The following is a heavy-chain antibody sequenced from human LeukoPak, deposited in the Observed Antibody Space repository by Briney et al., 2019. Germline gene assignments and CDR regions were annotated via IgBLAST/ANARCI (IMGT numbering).Heavy chain of an antibody. CDR2: ISGSGGST. Sequence: PGGSVRLSCAASGFTFSSYALSWVRQAPGKRLEWVSAISGSGGSTYHADAVKGRFTISRDNSKNTLYLQINSLRAEDTALYYCAKGSGASITDFHYGMDVWGQGTTVTVSS. CDR3: AKGSGASITDFHYGMDV. CDR1: GFTFSSYA. J-gene: IGHJ6*02. D-gene: IGHD5-12*01. V-gene: IGHV3-23*01.